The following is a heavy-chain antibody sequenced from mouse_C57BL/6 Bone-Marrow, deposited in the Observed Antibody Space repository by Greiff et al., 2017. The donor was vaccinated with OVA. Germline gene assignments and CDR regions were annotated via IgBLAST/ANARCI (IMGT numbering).Heavy chain of an antibody. CDR1: GYTFTSYW. D-gene: IGHD2-3*01. CDR2: IDPSDSET. V-gene: IGHV1-52*01. Sequence: QVQLQQPGAELVRPGSSVKLSCKASGYTFTSYWMHWVKQRPIQGLEWIGNIDPSDSETHYNQKFKDKATLTVDKSSSTAYMQLSSLTSEDSAVYYCASGAWLLLYFDYWGQGTTPTVSS. J-gene: IGHJ2*01. CDR3: ASGAWLLLYFDY.